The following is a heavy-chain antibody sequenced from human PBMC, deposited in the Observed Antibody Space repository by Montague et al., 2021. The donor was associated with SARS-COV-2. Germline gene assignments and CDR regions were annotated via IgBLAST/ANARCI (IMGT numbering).Heavy chain of an antibody. CDR1: GGSISSYY. J-gene: IGHJ4*02. Sequence: SETLSLTCTVSGGSISSYYWSWIRQPPGKGLEWIGYIYYSGSTNYNPSXXSRVTISVDTSKNQFSLKLSSVTAADMAVYYCARDTEGYISSWYHDYWGQGTLVTVSS. CDR3: ARDTEGYISSWYHDY. V-gene: IGHV4-59*01. D-gene: IGHD6-13*01. CDR2: IYYSGST.